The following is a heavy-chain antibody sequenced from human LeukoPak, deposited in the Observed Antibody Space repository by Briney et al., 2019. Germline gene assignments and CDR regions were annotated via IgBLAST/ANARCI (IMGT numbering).Heavy chain of an antibody. Sequence: GGSLRLSCAASGFTFSASAMHWVRQAPGKGLEWVGRIRSRHNNYATAFAASVKGRFTISRDESKNTAHLQMNSLKTEDTAVYYCAREDSWGQGTLVTVSS. J-gene: IGHJ4*02. CDR2: IRSRHNNYAT. CDR3: AREDS. V-gene: IGHV3-73*01. CDR1: GFTFSASA.